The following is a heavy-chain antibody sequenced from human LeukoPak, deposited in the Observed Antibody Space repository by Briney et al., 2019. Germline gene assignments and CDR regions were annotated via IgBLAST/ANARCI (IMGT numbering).Heavy chain of an antibody. CDR3: ARDLLSTAGYFEY. D-gene: IGHD6-19*01. J-gene: IGHJ4*02. V-gene: IGHV4-59*01. CDR2: IYYSGST. Sequence: SETLSLTCTVSGGSIRSYYWSWIRQPPGKGLEWIGYIYYSGSTNYNPSLKSRVTISVDTSQNQFSLRLSSVTAADTAVYYCARDLLSTAGYFEYWGQGTLVTVSS. CDR1: GGSIRSYY.